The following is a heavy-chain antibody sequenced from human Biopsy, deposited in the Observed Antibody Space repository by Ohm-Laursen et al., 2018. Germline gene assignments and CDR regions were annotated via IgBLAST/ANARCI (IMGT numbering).Heavy chain of an antibody. CDR3: ARDSSRRAREGGMDV. CDR1: GFSVSSYD. J-gene: IGHJ6*02. V-gene: IGHV3-21*01. D-gene: IGHD6-6*01. Sequence: SLRLSCAAAGFSVSSYDMNWVRQAPGKGLEWISYINEVSSHIYDADSVKGRITVARDSAKNSLYLQLNSLRAEDTAVYYCARDSSRRAREGGMDVWGQGTTVTV. CDR2: INEVSSHI.